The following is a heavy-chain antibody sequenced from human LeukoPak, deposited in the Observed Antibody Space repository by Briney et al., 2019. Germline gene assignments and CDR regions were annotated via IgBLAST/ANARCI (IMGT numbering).Heavy chain of an antibody. Sequence: PGGSLRLSCAASGFTFSGYGIHWVRQAPGRGLEWVALMRYDGNNKYYADSVKGRFTISRDNSKNTLYLQMNSLRAEDTAVYYCARDPNTAMDFSFDYWGQGTLVTVSS. CDR1: GFTFSGYG. CDR2: MRYDGNNK. V-gene: IGHV3-30*02. D-gene: IGHD5-18*01. CDR3: ARDPNTAMDFSFDY. J-gene: IGHJ4*02.